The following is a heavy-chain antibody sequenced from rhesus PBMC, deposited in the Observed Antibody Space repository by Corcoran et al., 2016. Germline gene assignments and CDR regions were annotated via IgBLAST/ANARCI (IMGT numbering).Heavy chain of an antibody. D-gene: IGHD4-23*01. J-gene: IGHJ4*01. CDR1: GGSLSEDYY. Sequence: QVQLQESGPGLVKPSETLSLTCPVSGGSLSEDYYWNWLRAPPGKGLEWIGYISGSGGGTNYNPSLTNRVTISIDTSKNQFSLKLSSVTAADTAVYYCARGSNSPAYWGQGVLVTVSS. CDR3: ARGSNSPAY. CDR2: ISGSGGGT. V-gene: IGHV4-106*01.